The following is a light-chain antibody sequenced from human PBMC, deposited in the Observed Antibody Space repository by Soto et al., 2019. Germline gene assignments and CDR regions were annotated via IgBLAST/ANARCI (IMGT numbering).Light chain of an antibody. V-gene: IGKV1-39*01. CDR2: AAS. Sequence: DIQMTQSPSSLSASVGDGVTITCRASQSISTFFNWYQQKPGKAPKLLIYAASNLQSGVPSRFSGSGSGTDFTLTISSLQPVDFATYYCQQTYSGPYTFGQGTKL. CDR1: QSISTF. J-gene: IGKJ2*01. CDR3: QQTYSGPYT.